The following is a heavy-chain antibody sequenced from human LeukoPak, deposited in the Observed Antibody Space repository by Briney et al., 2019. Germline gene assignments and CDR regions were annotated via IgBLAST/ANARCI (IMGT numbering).Heavy chain of an antibody. Sequence: PQASVKVSCKASGYTFTGYYLHWVRQAPGQGLEWMGWINPNSGGTNYAQKFQGRVTMTRDTSISTAYMELSRLRSDDTAVYYCARGYCSSTSCWFDPWGQGTLVTVSS. J-gene: IGHJ5*02. D-gene: IGHD2-2*01. CDR2: INPNSGGT. CDR1: GYTFTGYY. CDR3: ARGYCSSTSCWFDP. V-gene: IGHV1-2*02.